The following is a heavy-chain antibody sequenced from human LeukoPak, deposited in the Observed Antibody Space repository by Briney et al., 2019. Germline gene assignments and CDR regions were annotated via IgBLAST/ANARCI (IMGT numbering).Heavy chain of an antibody. CDR3: ARGRPAIVVVPAATLEIYY. CDR1: GYTFTSYY. J-gene: IGHJ4*02. D-gene: IGHD2-2*01. CDR2: INPSGGST. V-gene: IGHV1-46*03. Sequence: AASVKVSCKASGYTFTSYYMHWVRQAPGQGLEWRGIINPSGGSTSYAQKFQGRVTMTRDTSTSTVYMELSSLRSEDTAVYYCARGRPAIVVVPAATLEIYYWGQGTLVTVSS.